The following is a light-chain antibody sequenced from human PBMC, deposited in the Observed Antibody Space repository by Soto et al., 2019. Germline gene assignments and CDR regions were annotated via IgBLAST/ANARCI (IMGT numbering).Light chain of an antibody. CDR3: SSYTSGSSHYV. J-gene: IGLJ1*01. CDR2: GVT. CDR1: SIDVGAYYS. Sequence: QSVLTQPASVSGSPGQSITISCTGTSIDVGAYYSVSWYQHHPGKAPKLIIYGVTNRPSGVSNRFSGSKSGNTASLTISGLQAEDEADYHCSSYTSGSSHYVFGTGTKLTVL. V-gene: IGLV2-14*01.